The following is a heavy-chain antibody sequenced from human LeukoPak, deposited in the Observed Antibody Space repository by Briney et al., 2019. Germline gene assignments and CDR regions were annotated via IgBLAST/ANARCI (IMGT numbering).Heavy chain of an antibody. J-gene: IGHJ6*03. D-gene: IGHD2-2*01. Sequence: ASVKVSCKASGYTFTSYGISWVRQAPGQGLEWMGGIIPIFGTANYAQKFQGRVTITADESTSTAYMELSSLRSEDTAVYYCASHLGYCSSTSCQASSYYYYMDVWGKGTTVTVSS. CDR3: ASHLGYCSSTSCQASSYYYYMDV. CDR2: IIPIFGTA. CDR1: GYTFTSYG. V-gene: IGHV1-69*13.